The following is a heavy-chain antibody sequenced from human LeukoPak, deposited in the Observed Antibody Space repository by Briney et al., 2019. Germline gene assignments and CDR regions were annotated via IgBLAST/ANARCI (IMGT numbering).Heavy chain of an antibody. D-gene: IGHD5-24*01. J-gene: IGHJ4*02. CDR1: GGSVNSGTYY. CDR2: ISYSGST. V-gene: IGHV4-61*01. CDR3: ARGGRWLHFND. Sequence: SETLSLTCTVSGGSVNSGTYYWSWIRQPPGKGLEWIGYISYSGSTNYNPSLKSRVTISVDTSKNQFSLKLSSVTAADTAVYYCARGGRWLHFNDWGQGTLVTVSS.